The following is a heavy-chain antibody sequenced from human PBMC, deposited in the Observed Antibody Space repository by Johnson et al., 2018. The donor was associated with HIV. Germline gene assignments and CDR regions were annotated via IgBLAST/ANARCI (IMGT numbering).Heavy chain of an antibody. D-gene: IGHD3-10*01. CDR1: GFTFNTFT. Sequence: VQLVESGVGLVQPGGSLRLSCAASGFTFNTFTMNWVRQAPGKGLEWVSTISASATITNYADSLKGRFTISRDNSKNTVYLQMNSLRDDDTAVYYCAKATACYHGSGSYYNDAFDVWGQGTMVTVSS. V-gene: IGHV3-23*04. J-gene: IGHJ3*01. CDR2: ISASATIT. CDR3: AKATACYHGSGSYYNDAFDV.